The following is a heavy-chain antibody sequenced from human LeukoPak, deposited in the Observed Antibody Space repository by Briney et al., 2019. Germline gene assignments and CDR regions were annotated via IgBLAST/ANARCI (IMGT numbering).Heavy chain of an antibody. Sequence: GGSLRPSCAASGFNLSSYAMHWVRQAPGKGLQYVSAISSNGGSTYYANSLKGRFTISRDNSKNTLYLQMGSLSGEDMAVYYCARRGSYYGDSTDYWGQGNLVTVSS. V-gene: IGHV3-64*01. CDR3: ARRGSYYGDSTDY. CDR2: ISSNGGST. CDR1: GFNLSSYA. D-gene: IGHD1-26*01. J-gene: IGHJ4*02.